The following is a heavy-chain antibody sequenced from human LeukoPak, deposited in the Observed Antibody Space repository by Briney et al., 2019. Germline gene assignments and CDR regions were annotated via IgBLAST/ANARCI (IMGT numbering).Heavy chain of an antibody. V-gene: IGHV3-23*01. CDR2: ISGSGGST. CDR3: AREYYYGSGTNRAEAFDI. D-gene: IGHD3-10*01. CDR1: GFTFSSYA. J-gene: IGHJ3*02. Sequence: PGGSLRLSCAASGFTFSSYAMSWVRQAPGKGLEWVSAISGSGGSTFYADSVKGRFTISRDNSKNTLYLQMNSLRAEDTAVYYCAREYYYGSGTNRAEAFDIWGQGTMVTVSS.